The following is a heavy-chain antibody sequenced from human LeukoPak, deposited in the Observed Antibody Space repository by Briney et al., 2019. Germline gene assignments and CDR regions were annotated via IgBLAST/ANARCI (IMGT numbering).Heavy chain of an antibody. CDR2: IKSDGST. CDR3: SRAPAEIGGYYPEYFRH. CDR1: VFTLRRYC. V-gene: IGHV3-74*01. D-gene: IGHD3-22*01. Sequence: GGSLRLSCTPSVFTLRRYCMHCVRQAPGKGLVWVSRIKSDGSTNYADSVKGRFTISRDNAKNTVSLQMNSLRAEDTGVYYCSRAPAEIGGYYPEYFRHWGQGTLVTVSS. J-gene: IGHJ1*01.